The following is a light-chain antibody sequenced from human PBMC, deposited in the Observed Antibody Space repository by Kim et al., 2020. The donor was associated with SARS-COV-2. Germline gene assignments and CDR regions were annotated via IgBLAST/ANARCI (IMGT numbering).Light chain of an antibody. Sequence: GQRGTISCSGSSSNIGGNHVNWYQQLPGMAPKLLIYINNQRPSGVPDRFSASKSGTSGSLAISGLQSEDEADYYCASWDDSLNGVVFGGGTQLTVL. J-gene: IGLJ3*02. CDR1: SSNIGGNH. CDR2: INN. CDR3: ASWDDSLNGVV. V-gene: IGLV1-44*01.